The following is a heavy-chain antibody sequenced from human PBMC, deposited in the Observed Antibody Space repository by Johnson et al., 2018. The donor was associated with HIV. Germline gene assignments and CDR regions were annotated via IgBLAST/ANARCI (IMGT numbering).Heavy chain of an antibody. CDR3: AKGRRGAIVGVARSAFDI. J-gene: IGHJ3*02. D-gene: IGHD3-3*01. Sequence: VQLVESGGGVVRPGGSLRLSCAASGSTFDDYGMSWVRQAPGKGLEWVPGINWHVGSPGYADSVKGRFTISSDNAKNSLYLQMNSLRAEDTALYYCAKGRRGAIVGVARSAFDIWGQVTMVTVSS. CDR2: INWHVGSP. V-gene: IGHV3-20*04. CDR1: GSTFDDYG.